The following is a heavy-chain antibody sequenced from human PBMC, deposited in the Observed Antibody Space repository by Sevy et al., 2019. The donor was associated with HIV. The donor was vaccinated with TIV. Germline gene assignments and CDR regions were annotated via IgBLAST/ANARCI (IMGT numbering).Heavy chain of an antibody. D-gene: IGHD2-2*01. J-gene: IGHJ4*02. V-gene: IGHV1-18*01. CDR3: ARVRSYCSSTSCEAYYFDY. CDR1: GYTFTSYG. Sequence: ASVKVSCKASGYTFTSYGISWVRQAPGQGLEWMGWISAYNGNTNYAQKLQGRVTMTTDTSTSTAYMGLRSLRSDDTAVYYCARVRSYCSSTSCEAYYFDYWGQGTLVTVSS. CDR2: ISAYNGNT.